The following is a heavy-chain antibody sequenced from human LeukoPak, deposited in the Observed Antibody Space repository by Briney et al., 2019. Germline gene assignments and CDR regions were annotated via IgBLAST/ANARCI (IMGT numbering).Heavy chain of an antibody. CDR2: ISGSGGST. CDR1: GSTFSSYA. J-gene: IGHJ3*02. Sequence: GGSLRLSCAASGSTFSSYAMSWVRQAPGKGLEWVSAISGSGGSTHYADSVKGRFTISRNNSKNTLYLQMNSLRAEDTAVYYCAKAVGYFGYDAFDIWGRGTMVTVSS. V-gene: IGHV3-23*01. D-gene: IGHD3-22*01. CDR3: AKAVGYFGYDAFDI.